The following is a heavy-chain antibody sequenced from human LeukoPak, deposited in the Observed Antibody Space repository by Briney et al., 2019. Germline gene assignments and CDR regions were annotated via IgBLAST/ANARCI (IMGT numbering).Heavy chain of an antibody. J-gene: IGHJ4*02. D-gene: IGHD1-26*01. CDR1: GFTFSGYW. CDR3: ARDKIVGPTTLDY. V-gene: IGHV3-7*01. CDR2: IKQDGYEK. Sequence: PGGSLRLSCAASGFTFSGYWMNLVRPTPEKGVGWVANIKQDGYEKYYVDSVKGRFTISRDNAKNSLYLQMNSLRADDTAIYYCARDKIVGPTTLDYWGQGTLVTVSS.